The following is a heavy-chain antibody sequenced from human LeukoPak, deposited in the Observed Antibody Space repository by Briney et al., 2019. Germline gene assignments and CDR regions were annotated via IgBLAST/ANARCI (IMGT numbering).Heavy chain of an antibody. D-gene: IGHD6-25*01. CDR3: ARESSAFDY. J-gene: IGHJ4*02. Sequence: GGSLRLSCAASGFTFSDYHMSWIRQAPGKGLEWVSYISSSGSTTDYADSVKGRFTISRDNAKNSLYLQMNSLRAEDTAVYYCARESSAFDYWGQGTLVTVSS. CDR2: ISSSGSTT. CDR1: GFTFSDYH. V-gene: IGHV3-11*04.